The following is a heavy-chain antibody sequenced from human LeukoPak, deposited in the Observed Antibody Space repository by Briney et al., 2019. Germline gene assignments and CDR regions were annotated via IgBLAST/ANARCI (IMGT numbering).Heavy chain of an antibody. D-gene: IGHD6-13*01. V-gene: IGHV5-51*01. J-gene: IGHJ4*02. CDR2: IYPGDSDT. CDR1: GYSFTSYW. Sequence: GESLKISCKGSGYSFTSYWIGWVRQMPGKGLEWMGIIYPGDSDTRYSPSFQGQVAISADKSISTAYLQWSSLEASDTAMYYCARHSPGSSWYEPNFDCWGQGTLVTVSS. CDR3: ARHSPGSSWYEPNFDC.